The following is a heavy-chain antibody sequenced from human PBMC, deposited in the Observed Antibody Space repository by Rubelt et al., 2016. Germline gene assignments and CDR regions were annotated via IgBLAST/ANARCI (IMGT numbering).Heavy chain of an antibody. D-gene: IGHD2/OR15-2a*01. CDR3: ARDEGIFSSQGIYYFDY. V-gene: IGHV4-61*01. Sequence: QVQLQESGPGLVKSSETLSLTCSVSGDSVNTPTYYWSWIRQSPGRGLEWIGYIFYSGSTNYNPSLKSRVTISIDTSQNQCSLRRTSVTPAETAVYYCARDEGIFSSQGIYYFDYWGQGTLVTVSS. J-gene: IGHJ4*02. CDR1: GDSVNTPTYY. CDR2: IFYSGST.